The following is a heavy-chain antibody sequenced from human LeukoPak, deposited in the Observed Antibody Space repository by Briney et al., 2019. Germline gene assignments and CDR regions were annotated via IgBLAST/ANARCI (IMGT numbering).Heavy chain of an antibody. CDR3: ARDPSSGWYLKGWFDP. Sequence: GSLRLSCAASGFSFSSYWMSWVRQAPGKGLQWVANIKDDGSEKFYVDSLKGRFTISRDNAQNSLYLQMNSLRAEDTAVYYCARDPSSGWYLKGWFDPWGQGTLVTVSS. CDR2: IKDDGSEK. V-gene: IGHV3-7*01. D-gene: IGHD6-19*01. CDR1: GFSFSSYW. J-gene: IGHJ5*02.